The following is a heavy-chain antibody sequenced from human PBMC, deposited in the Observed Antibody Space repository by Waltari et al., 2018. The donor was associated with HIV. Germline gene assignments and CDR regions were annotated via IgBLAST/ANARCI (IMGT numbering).Heavy chain of an antibody. V-gene: IGHV3-7*01. Sequence: VRQAPGKGLEWVANIKQDGSEKYYVDSVNGRFTISRDNAENSLYLQMNSLRAEDTAVYYCARGDSGSYPRHYWGQGTLVTVSS. CDR3: ARGDSGSYPRHY. CDR2: IKQDGSEK. D-gene: IGHD1-26*01. J-gene: IGHJ4*02.